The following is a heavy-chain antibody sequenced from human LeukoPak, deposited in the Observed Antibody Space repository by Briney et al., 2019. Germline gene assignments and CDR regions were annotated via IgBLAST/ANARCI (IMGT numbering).Heavy chain of an antibody. CDR3: ARERYASGTRCDVDV. CDR2: IYAGGTT. V-gene: IGHV3-66*01. CDR1: GFTVTNNF. Sequence: GGSLRLSCAASGFTVTNNFMNWVRQAPGKGLEWVSVIYAGGTTSYAGSVKGRFTISRDSSKNTLYLQLNSLRAEDTAVYYCARERYASGTRCDVDVWGQGTTVTVSS. J-gene: IGHJ6*02. D-gene: IGHD3-10*01.